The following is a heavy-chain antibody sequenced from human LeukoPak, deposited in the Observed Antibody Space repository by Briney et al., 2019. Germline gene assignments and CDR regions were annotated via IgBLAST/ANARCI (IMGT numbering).Heavy chain of an antibody. CDR2: INPDGRRT. D-gene: IGHD2-2*01. J-gene: IGHJ6*03. Sequence: PGGSLRLSCAASGFTFSNNWMHWVRQAPGRGLVWVSRINPDGRRTDYAGSVRGRFTISRDNAKNTLYLQMNSLRVEDTAVYYCVREVEVVPTTIGVYYYYFMGVWGKGTTVTASS. CDR3: VREVEVVPTTIGVYYYYFMGV. V-gene: IGHV3-74*01. CDR1: GFTFSNNW.